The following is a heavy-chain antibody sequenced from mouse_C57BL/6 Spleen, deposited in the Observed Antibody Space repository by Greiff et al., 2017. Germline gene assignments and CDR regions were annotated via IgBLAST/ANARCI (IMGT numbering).Heavy chain of an antibody. D-gene: IGHD4-1*01. Sequence: QVQLQQSGPELVKPGASVKISCKASGYAFSSSWMNWVKQRPGKGLEWIGRIYPGDGDTNYNGKFKGKATLTADKSSSTAYMQLSSLPSEDSAVYFCARTGTAVYWYFDVWGTGTTVTVSS. CDR3: ARTGTAVYWYFDV. CDR1: GYAFSSSW. CDR2: IYPGDGDT. J-gene: IGHJ1*03. V-gene: IGHV1-82*01.